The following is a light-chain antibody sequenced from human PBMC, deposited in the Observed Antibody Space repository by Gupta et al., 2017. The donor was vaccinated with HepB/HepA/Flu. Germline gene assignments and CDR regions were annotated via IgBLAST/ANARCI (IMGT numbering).Light chain of an antibody. Sequence: DIQMTQSPSSLSASVGDRVTITCQPSQDISNYLNWYQQKPGKAPKLLIYDASNLETGVPSRCSGSGSGTDFTFTISSLQPEDIATYYCQQYDNLPITFGQGTRLEIK. CDR2: DAS. CDR1: QDISNY. CDR3: QQYDNLPIT. V-gene: IGKV1-33*01. J-gene: IGKJ5*01.